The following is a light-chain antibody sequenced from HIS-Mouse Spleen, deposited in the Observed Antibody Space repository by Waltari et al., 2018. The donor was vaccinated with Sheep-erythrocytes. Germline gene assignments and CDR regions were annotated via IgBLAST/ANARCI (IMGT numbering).Light chain of an antibody. Sequence: EIVLTQSPGTLSLSPGERATLSCRASQRVSSSYLAWYQQKPGHAPRLLIYGASSRATGIPDRFSGSGSGTDFTLTISRLEPEDFAVYYCQQYGSSPFTFGPGTKVDIK. CDR2: GAS. V-gene: IGKV3-20*01. J-gene: IGKJ3*01. CDR3: QQYGSSPFT. CDR1: QRVSSSY.